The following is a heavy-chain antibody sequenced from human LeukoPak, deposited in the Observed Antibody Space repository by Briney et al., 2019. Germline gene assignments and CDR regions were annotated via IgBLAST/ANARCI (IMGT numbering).Heavy chain of an antibody. J-gene: IGHJ4*02. CDR2: ITASGGST. CDR1: GFTFSSYA. CDR3: AKDPVADLEYFDY. Sequence: GGSLRLSCAVSGFTFSSYAMTWVRQTPGKGLEWVSAITASGGSTYYADSVKGRFTISRDNSKNTLYLQVNSLRAEDTAVYYCAKDPVADLEYFDYWGQGTLVTVSS. D-gene: IGHD6-19*01. V-gene: IGHV3-23*01.